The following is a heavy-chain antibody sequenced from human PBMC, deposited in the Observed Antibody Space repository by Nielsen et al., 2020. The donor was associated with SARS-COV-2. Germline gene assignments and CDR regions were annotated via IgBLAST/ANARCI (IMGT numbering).Heavy chain of an antibody. V-gene: IGHV3-9*01. Sequence: SLKISCAASGFTFDDYAMHWVRQAPGKGLEWVSGISWNSGSIGYADSVKGRFTISRDNAKNSLYLQMNSLRAEDTAVYYCARGGGLSRYYFDFWGRVTQVTVSS. CDR2: ISWNSGSI. CDR3: ARGGGLSRYYFDF. D-gene: IGHD6-25*01. CDR1: GFTFDDYA. J-gene: IGHJ4*02.